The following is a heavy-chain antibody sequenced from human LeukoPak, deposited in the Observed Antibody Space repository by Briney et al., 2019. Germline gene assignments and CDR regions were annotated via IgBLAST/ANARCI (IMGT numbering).Heavy chain of an antibody. CDR1: GYTFTSYY. V-gene: IGHV1-2*06. D-gene: IGHD3-22*01. Sequence: ASVKVSCKASGYTFTSYYMHWVRQAPGQGLEWMGRINPNSGGTNYAQKFQGRVTMTRDTSISTAYMELSRLRSDDTAVYYCARRYYYDSSGYYSTVYWGQGALVTVSS. CDR2: INPNSGGT. J-gene: IGHJ4*02. CDR3: ARRYYYDSSGYYSTVY.